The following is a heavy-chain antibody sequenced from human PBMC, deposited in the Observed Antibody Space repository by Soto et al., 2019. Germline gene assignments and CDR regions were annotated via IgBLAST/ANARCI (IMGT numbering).Heavy chain of an antibody. Sequence: ASVKVSCKASGFSFTGYYIHWLRQAPGQGLEWMGWINAHSGGTEYAQKFQGRATLTRDTSIATAYLTLTSLTSDDTALYYCAKDLTRQLAYWLDPWGQGTQVTVSS. J-gene: IGHJ5*02. CDR2: INAHSGGT. D-gene: IGHD6-6*01. CDR3: AKDLTRQLAYWLDP. CDR1: GFSFTGYY. V-gene: IGHV1-2*02.